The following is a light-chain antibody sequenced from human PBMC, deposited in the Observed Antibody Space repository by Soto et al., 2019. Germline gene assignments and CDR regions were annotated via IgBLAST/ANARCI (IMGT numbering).Light chain of an antibody. CDR3: SSYTSSRAYV. CDR2: EVS. V-gene: IGLV2-14*01. Sequence: QSALTQPASVSGSPGQSITISCTGSSSDDGGYNYVSWYQQQSGKAPKLMIHEVSNRRSGVSNRFSGSKSGNTASLTISGLQAEDEADYYCSSYTSSRAYVFGSGTKVTVL. J-gene: IGLJ1*01. CDR1: SSDDGGYNY.